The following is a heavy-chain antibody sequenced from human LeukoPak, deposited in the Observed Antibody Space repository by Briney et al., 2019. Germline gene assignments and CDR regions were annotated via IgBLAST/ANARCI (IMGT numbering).Heavy chain of an antibody. CDR1: GGSISSDDYY. D-gene: IGHD3-22*01. V-gene: IGHV4-30-4*01. CDR3: ARVPHYDSSGYFWFDP. Sequence: SQTLSLTCTVSGGSISSDDYYWSSIRQPPGKGLEWIGYIYYSGSTYYNPSLKSRVTMSVDTSKNQFSLKLSSVTAADTAVYYCARVPHYDSSGYFWFDPWGQGTLVTVSS. J-gene: IGHJ5*02. CDR2: IYYSGST.